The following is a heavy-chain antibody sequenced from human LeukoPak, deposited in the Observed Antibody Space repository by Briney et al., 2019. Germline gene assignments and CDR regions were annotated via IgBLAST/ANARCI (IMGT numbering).Heavy chain of an antibody. D-gene: IGHD3-16*02. CDR1: GFTFSTYN. V-gene: IGHV3-21*01. Sequence: GGSLRLSCAASGFTFSTYNMNWVRQAPGKGLEWVSSISSSSSYIYYADSVKGRFTISRDNAKNSLYLQMNSLRAEDTAVYYCARDFEPVRWGSYRYGNDAFDIWGQGTMVTVSS. J-gene: IGHJ3*02. CDR2: ISSSSSYI. CDR3: ARDFEPVRWGSYRYGNDAFDI.